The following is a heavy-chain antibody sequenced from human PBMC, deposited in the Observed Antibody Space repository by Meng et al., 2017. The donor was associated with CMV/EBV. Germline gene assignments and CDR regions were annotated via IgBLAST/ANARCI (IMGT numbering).Heavy chain of an antibody. J-gene: IGHJ3*02. CDR3: ARRTMIDAFDI. V-gene: IGHV4-59*01. Sequence: GSLRLSCTVSGGSISSYYWSWIRQPPGQGLEWIGYIYYSGSTNYNPSLKSRVTISVDTSKNQFSLKLSSVTAADTAVYYCARRTMIDAFDIWGQGTMVTVSS. D-gene: IGHD3-22*01. CDR1: GGSISSYY. CDR2: IYYSGST.